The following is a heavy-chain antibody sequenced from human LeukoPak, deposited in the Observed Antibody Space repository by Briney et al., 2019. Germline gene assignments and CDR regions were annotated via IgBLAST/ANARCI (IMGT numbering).Heavy chain of an antibody. J-gene: IGHJ6*03. CDR1: GGSISSYY. D-gene: IGHD3-16*02. CDR2: IYTSGST. V-gene: IGHV4-4*07. CDR3: ARRRGYTYYYYMDV. Sequence: SETLSLTCTVSGGSISSYYWSWIRQPAGKGLEWIGRIYTSGSTNYNPSLKSRVTMSVDTSKNQFSLKLSSVTAADTPVYYCARRRGYTYYYYMDVWGKGTTVTISS.